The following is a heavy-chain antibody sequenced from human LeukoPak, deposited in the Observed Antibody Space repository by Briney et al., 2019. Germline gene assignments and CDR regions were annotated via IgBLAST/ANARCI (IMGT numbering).Heavy chain of an antibody. Sequence: PSETLSLTCTVSGASINTYYWSWIRQPPGKGLEWIGYISNTGSTNYNPSLKSRVTISVDTSKNHLFLKLSSVTAADTAVYYCARETVKGDLGYCTSGVCYNGDNWFDPWGQGTLVTVSS. D-gene: IGHD2-8*01. CDR3: ARETVKGDLGYCTSGVCYNGDNWFDP. CDR2: ISNTGST. V-gene: IGHV4-4*08. CDR1: GASINTYY. J-gene: IGHJ5*02.